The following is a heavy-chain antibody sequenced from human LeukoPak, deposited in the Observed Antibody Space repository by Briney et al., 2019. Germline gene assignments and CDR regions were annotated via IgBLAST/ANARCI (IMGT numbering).Heavy chain of an antibody. Sequence: ASVKVSCKASGYTFTGYYMHWVRQAPGQGLEWMGWINPNSGGTNYAQKFQGRVTMTRDTSISTAYMELSRLGSDDTAVYFCARERLNWNETAFDYWGQGNLVPVSS. CDR3: ARERLNWNETAFDY. CDR1: GYTFTGYY. D-gene: IGHD1-20*01. J-gene: IGHJ4*02. CDR2: INPNSGGT. V-gene: IGHV1-2*02.